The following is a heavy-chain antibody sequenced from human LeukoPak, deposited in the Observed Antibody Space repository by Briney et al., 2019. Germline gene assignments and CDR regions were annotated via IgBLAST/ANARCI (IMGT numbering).Heavy chain of an antibody. CDR3: ARGQRQRAAAAPGRVWFDP. J-gene: IGHJ5*02. V-gene: IGHV4-34*01. Sequence: PSETLSLTCAVYGGSFSGYYWSWIRQPPGKGLEWIGEINHSGSTNYNPSLKSRVNISVDTSKNQFSLKLSSVTAADTAVYYCARGQRQRAAAAPGRVWFDPWGQGTLVTVSS. D-gene: IGHD6-13*01. CDR1: GGSFSGYY. CDR2: INHSGST.